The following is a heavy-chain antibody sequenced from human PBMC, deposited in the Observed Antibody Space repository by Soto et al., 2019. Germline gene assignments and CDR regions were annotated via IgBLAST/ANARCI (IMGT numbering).Heavy chain of an antibody. D-gene: IGHD1-20*01. CDR1: GGSISSYY. V-gene: IGHV4-59*08. CDR2: IYYSGST. J-gene: IGHJ3*02. Sequence: QVQLQESGPGLVKPSETLSLTCTVSGGSISSYYWSWIRQPPGKGLEWIGYIYYSGSTNYNPSLRXRVTISVATSTNPFSLKLRSVTAADTAVYYCARRYGQAFEIWGQGTVVTVSS. CDR3: ARRYGQAFEI.